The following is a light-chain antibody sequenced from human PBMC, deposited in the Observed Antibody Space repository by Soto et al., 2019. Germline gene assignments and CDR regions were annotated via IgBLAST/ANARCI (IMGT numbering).Light chain of an antibody. Sequence: DIEMTQSPSTLSGSVGDRVTITCRASQTISSWLAWYQQKPGKAPKLLIYNGSTLQSGVPSRFSGSGSGTEYSLTISSLQPEDFAVYYCQQSYSMPWTCGQGTRWIS. CDR3: QQSYSMPWT. J-gene: IGKJ1*01. CDR1: QTISSW. V-gene: IGKV1-5*01. CDR2: NGS.